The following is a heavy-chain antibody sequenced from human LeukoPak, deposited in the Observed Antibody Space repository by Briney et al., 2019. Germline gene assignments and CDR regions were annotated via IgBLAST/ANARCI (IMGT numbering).Heavy chain of an antibody. CDR3: VSFYETY. Sequence: GGSLRLSCAASGFTFSDFSMNWVRQAPGKGLEWVSSITGSSTYIYYADSVKGRFTISRDNAKNSLYLQMNSLRAEDTAVYYCVSFYETYWGRGTLVTVSS. CDR2: ITGSSTYI. V-gene: IGHV3-21*01. CDR1: GFTFSDFS. D-gene: IGHD2/OR15-2a*01. J-gene: IGHJ4*02.